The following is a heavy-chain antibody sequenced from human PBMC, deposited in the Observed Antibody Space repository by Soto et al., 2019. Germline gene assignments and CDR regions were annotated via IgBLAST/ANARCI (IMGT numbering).Heavy chain of an antibody. V-gene: IGHV3-48*02. Sequence: GGSLRLSCAASGFTFSSYSMNWVRQAPGKGLEWVSYISSSSTIYYADSVKGRFTISRDNAKNSLYLQMNSLRDEDTAVYYCARQPGVVVPADSYYYYGMDVWGQGTTVTVSS. CDR3: ARQPGVVVPADSYYYYGMDV. D-gene: IGHD2-2*01. CDR2: ISSSSTI. CDR1: GFTFSSYS. J-gene: IGHJ6*02.